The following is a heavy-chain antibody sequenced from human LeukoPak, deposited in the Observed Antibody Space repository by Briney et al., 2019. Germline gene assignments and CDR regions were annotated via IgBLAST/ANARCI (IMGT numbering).Heavy chain of an antibody. Sequence: GASVKVSCKASGYTFINYGFSWVRQAPGQGLEWMGWISASDGHTNNAQKFQGRLTMTTDTSTSTAYMELRSLRSDDTAVYYCARGVFWNDGYFDYWGQGTLVTVSS. CDR2: ISASDGHT. D-gene: IGHD1-1*01. CDR1: GYTFINYG. CDR3: ARGVFWNDGYFDY. J-gene: IGHJ4*02. V-gene: IGHV1-18*01.